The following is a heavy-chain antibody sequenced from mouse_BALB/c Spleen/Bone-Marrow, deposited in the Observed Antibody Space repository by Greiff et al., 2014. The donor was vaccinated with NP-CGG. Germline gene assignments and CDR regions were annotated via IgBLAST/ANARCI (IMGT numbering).Heavy chain of an antibody. D-gene: IGHD4-1*01. CDR2: IWAGGST. Sequence: QVHVKQSGPGLVAPSQSLSITCTVSGFSLTGYGVHWVRQPPGKGLEWLGVIWAGGSTDYNSALMSRLSINKDNSKSQVFLKMNSLRTDDTAMYYCARERDLTLDYWGQGTTLTVSS. CDR1: GFSLTGYG. CDR3: ARERDLTLDY. J-gene: IGHJ2*01. V-gene: IGHV2-9*02.